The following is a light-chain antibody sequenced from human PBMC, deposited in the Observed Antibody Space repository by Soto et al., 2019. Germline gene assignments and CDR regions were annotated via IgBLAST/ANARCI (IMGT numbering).Light chain of an antibody. V-gene: IGKV1-17*01. Sequence: IQMTQSPSSLSASVGERVTITCRASQVIKHDLSWYQQRPGRDPKLLIYVESNLQSGVPSRFSGSGSGTEFTLSISSLQPDDFATYYCQQYNGYSLFGQGTKVDIK. CDR2: VES. CDR3: QQYNGYSL. CDR1: QVIKHD. J-gene: IGKJ1*01.